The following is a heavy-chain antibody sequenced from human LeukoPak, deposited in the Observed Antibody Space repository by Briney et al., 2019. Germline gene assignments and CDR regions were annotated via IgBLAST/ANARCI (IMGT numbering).Heavy chain of an antibody. Sequence: GGSLILSCAASGFTFSSYSMNWVRQAPGKGLEWVSIISSSGTSIYYADSVKGRLTISRDNAKNSLYLQMNSLRDEDTAVYYCARGRLTCSGGSCYSWYFDLWGRGNLVTVSS. CDR2: ISSSGTSI. CDR1: GFTFSSYS. CDR3: ARGRLTCSGGSCYSWYFDL. D-gene: IGHD2-15*01. V-gene: IGHV3-48*02. J-gene: IGHJ2*01.